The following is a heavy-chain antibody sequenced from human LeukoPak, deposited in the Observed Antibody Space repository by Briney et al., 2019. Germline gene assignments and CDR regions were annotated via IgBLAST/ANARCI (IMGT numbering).Heavy chain of an antibody. V-gene: IGHV3-30*18. Sequence: GGSLRLSCAASGFTFSSYGMHWVRQAPGKGLEWMAVVSDDGSNKYYEDSVRGRFTISRDNSKNTLYLQMSRLRDEDTAVYYCAKPRLRGGYLFDYWGQGTLVTVSS. J-gene: IGHJ4*02. D-gene: IGHD5-12*01. CDR3: AKPRLRGGYLFDY. CDR1: GFTFSSYG. CDR2: VSDDGSNK.